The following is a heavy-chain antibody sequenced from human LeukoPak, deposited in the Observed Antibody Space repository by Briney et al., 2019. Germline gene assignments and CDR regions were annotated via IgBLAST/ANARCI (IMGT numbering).Heavy chain of an antibody. CDR3: ARECSSTSCYYDY. D-gene: IGHD2-2*01. J-gene: IGHJ4*02. Sequence: GASVKVSCKASGYTFTSYGISWVRQAPGLGLEWMGWISAYNDHTNYAQKLQGRVTMTTDTSTSTAYMELRSLRSDDTAVYYCARECSSTSCYYDYWGQGTLVTVPS. CDR2: ISAYNDHT. V-gene: IGHV1-18*01. CDR1: GYTFTSYG.